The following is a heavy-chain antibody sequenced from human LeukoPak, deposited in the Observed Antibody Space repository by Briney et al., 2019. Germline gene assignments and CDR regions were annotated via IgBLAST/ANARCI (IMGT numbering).Heavy chain of an antibody. CDR3: ARESNGDPRFFDY. CDR2: INTSGNT. CDR1: GGSISSYY. Sequence: SETLSLTCTVSGGSISSYYWSWIRQPAGKGLEWIGRINTSGNTKYNPSLKSRVTISVDTSKNQFSLKLTSVTAADTALYYCARESNGDPRFFDYWGQGTLVTVSS. J-gene: IGHJ4*02. V-gene: IGHV4-4*07. D-gene: IGHD2-8*01.